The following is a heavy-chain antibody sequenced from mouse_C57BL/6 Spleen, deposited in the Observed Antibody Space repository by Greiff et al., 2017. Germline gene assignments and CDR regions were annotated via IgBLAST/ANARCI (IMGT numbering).Heavy chain of an antibody. D-gene: IGHD1-1*01. CDR1: GFTFSDYY. V-gene: IGHV5-16*01. J-gene: IGHJ2*01. CDR2: ITSYGSCT. CDR3: ARDSSSSPYFDY. Sequence: EVKLMESEGGLVQPGSSMKLSCTASGFTFSDYYMAWVRQVPGKGLEWVANITSYGSCTYYLDSLKSRFIFSRDNAKNILYLQMGCLKSEDTTTYYCARDSSSSPYFDYWGQGTTLTVSS.